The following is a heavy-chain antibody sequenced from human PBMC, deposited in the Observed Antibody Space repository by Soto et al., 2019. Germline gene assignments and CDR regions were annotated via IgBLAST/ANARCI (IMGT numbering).Heavy chain of an antibody. CDR3: ARSPTSITIFGVVIMYLDY. J-gene: IGHJ4*02. V-gene: IGHV1-18*01. CDR2: ISAYNGNT. D-gene: IGHD3-3*01. CDR1: GYTFTSYG. Sequence: ASVKVSCKASGYTFTSYGISWVRQAPGQGLEWMGWISAYNGNTNYAQKLQGRVTMTTDTSTSTAYMELRSLRSDDTAGYYCARSPTSITIFGVVIMYLDYWGQGTLVTVSS.